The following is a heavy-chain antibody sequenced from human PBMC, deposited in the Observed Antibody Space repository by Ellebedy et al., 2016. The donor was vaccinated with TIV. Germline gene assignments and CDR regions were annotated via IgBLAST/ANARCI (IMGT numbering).Heavy chain of an antibody. CDR2: IKCDGSEK. CDR3: ARLWFGVRDV. Sequence: GESLKISCAASGFTFSSSWMHWVCQAPEKGLEWVADIKCDGSEKYYVDSVKGRLTISRDNAKNSLYLQVNSLRAEDMTVYYCARLWFGVRDVWGQGTTVTVSS. J-gene: IGHJ6*02. D-gene: IGHD3-10*01. V-gene: IGHV3-52*01. CDR1: GFTFSSSW.